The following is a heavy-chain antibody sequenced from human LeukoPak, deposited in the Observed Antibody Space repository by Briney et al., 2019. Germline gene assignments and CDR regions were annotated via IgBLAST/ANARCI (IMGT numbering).Heavy chain of an antibody. V-gene: IGHV4-59*11. CDR2: LFYGGGT. D-gene: IGHD4-11*01. CDR1: GGSISSHY. J-gene: IGHJ5*02. CDR3: ARGTTTAAFNRFDP. Sequence: KASETLSLTCTVSGGSISSHYWSWIRQAPGKGLEWIGYLFYGGGTTYNSSFKSRVTISVDSSKNQFSLKVRSVTAADTAVYYCARGTTTAAFNRFDPWGQGTLVTVSS.